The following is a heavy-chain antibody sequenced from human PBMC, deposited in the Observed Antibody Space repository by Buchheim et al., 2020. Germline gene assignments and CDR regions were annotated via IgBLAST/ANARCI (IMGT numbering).Heavy chain of an antibody. CDR3: AKTFSPYCSSTSCYGYYYYYGMDV. D-gene: IGHD2-2*01. CDR2: IRYDGSNK. V-gene: IGHV3-30*02. Sequence: QVQLVESGGGVVQPGRSLRLSCAASGFTFSSYGIHWVRQAPGKGLEWVAFIRYDGSNKYYADSVKGRFTISRDNSKNTLYLQMNSLRAEDTAVYYCAKTFSPYCSSTSCYGYYYYYGMDVWGQGTT. CDR1: GFTFSSYG. J-gene: IGHJ6*02.